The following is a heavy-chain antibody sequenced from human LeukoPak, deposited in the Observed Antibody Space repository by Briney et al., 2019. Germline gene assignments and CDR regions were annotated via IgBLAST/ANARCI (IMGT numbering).Heavy chain of an antibody. V-gene: IGHV4-39*01. CDR1: GVPINSRDYY. Sequence: PSETLSLTCSVSGVPINSRDYYWNWIRQPPGKGLEWIGSIYYSGNTYYNPSLQSRATISVDTSRDYFSLTLSSVTAADTALYFCSRGAMTAKPADFSGQGTLVTVSS. D-gene: IGHD2-2*01. CDR3: SRGAMTAKPADF. CDR2: IYYSGNT. J-gene: IGHJ4*02.